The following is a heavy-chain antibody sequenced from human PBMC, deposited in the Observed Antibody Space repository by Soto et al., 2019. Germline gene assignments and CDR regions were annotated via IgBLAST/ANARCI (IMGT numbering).Heavy chain of an antibody. V-gene: IGHV4-59*01. CDR2: VYYRGST. D-gene: IGHD1-20*01. CDR3: AREDNWNENCFDP. J-gene: IGHJ5*02. CDR1: GGSMNNYY. Sequence: VQLQESGPGLVKPSETLSLTCTVSGGSMNNYYWNWIRQPPGKGLEWIGYVYYRGSTNYNPSLKSRLTISIDTSKNQFSLKLRSVTAADTAVYYCAREDNWNENCFDPWGQGILVTVSS.